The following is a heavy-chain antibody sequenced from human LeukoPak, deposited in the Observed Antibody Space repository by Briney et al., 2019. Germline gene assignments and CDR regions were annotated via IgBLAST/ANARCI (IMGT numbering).Heavy chain of an antibody. CDR3: ASPYCSSTSCYYAY. J-gene: IGHJ4*02. Sequence: SETLSLTCAVYGGSFSGNYWSWIRQPPGKGLEWIGEINHSGSTNYNPSLKSRVTISVDTSKNQFSLKLSSVTAADTAVYYCASPYCSSTSCYYAYWGQGTLVTVSS. D-gene: IGHD2-2*01. V-gene: IGHV4-34*01. CDR2: INHSGST. CDR1: GGSFSGNY.